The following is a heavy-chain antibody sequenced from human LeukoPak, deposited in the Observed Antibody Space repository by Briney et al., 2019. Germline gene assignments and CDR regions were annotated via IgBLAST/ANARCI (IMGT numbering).Heavy chain of an antibody. Sequence: AGGSLRLSCAASGFTFSSYTMNWVRQAPGKGLEWVSSISANSNHIYYADSVKGRFTISRANARNSLFLQMNTLRAEDTAVYFCARGGISMIVVWGQGTLVTVSS. CDR2: ISANSNHI. D-gene: IGHD3-22*01. CDR3: ARGGISMIVV. V-gene: IGHV3-21*01. CDR1: GFTFSSYT. J-gene: IGHJ4*02.